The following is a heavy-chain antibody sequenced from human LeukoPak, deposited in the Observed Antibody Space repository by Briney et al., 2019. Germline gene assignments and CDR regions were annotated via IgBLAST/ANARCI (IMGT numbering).Heavy chain of an antibody. CDR2: IYYSGST. J-gene: IGHJ6*02. CDR1: GGSISSSSYY. V-gene: IGHV4-39*07. CDR3: ARNREVHYDMDV. Sequence: PSETLSLTCTVSGGSISSSSYYWGWLRQPPGKGLEWIGSIYYSGSTYYNPSLKSRVTISVDTSKNQFSLKLSSVTAADTAVYYCARNREVHYDMDVWGQGTTVIVSS. D-gene: IGHD3-10*01.